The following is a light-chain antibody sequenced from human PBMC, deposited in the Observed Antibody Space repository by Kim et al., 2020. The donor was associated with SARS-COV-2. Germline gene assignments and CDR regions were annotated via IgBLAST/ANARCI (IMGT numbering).Light chain of an antibody. V-gene: IGLV3-25*03. Sequence: VSPGQTARITCSGDALPKQYAYWYQQKPGQAPVLVIYKDSERPSGLPERFSGSSSGTTVTLTISGVQAEDEADYYCQSADSSGTVVFGGGTQLTVL. CDR3: QSADSSGTVV. J-gene: IGLJ2*01. CDR1: ALPKQY. CDR2: KDS.